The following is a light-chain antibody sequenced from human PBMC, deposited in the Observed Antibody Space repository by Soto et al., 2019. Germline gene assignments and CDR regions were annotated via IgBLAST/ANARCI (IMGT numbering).Light chain of an antibody. J-gene: IGLJ2*01. CDR3: SSYISSSTFVV. Sequence: QAVLTQPPSVSGAPGQRVTISCSGGSSNIGAGYDVHWYQQLPQTAPKLLIYGNNIRPSGVPDRFSGSKSGTSASLAITGLQAEDEADYYCSSYISSSTFVVFGGGTKLTVL. CDR1: SSNIGAGYD. CDR2: GNN. V-gene: IGLV1-40*01.